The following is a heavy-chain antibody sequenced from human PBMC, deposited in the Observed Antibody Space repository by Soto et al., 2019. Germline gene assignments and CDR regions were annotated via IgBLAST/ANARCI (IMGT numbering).Heavy chain of an antibody. V-gene: IGHV4-39*01. J-gene: IGHJ6*02. CDR3: ARGDVVVVAATRVINGMDV. CDR1: GGSISSSSYY. CDR2: IYYSGST. Sequence: PSETLSLTCTVSGGSISSSSYYWGWIRQPPGMGLEWIGSIYYSGSTYYNPSLKSRVTISVDTSKNQFSLKLSSVTAADTAVYYCARGDVVVVAATRVINGMDVWGQGTTVTVSS. D-gene: IGHD2-15*01.